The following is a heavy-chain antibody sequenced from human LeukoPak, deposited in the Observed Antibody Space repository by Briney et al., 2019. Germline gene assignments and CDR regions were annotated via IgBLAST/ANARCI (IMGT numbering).Heavy chain of an antibody. Sequence: GASVKVSCKASGYTFTSYDINWVRQATGQGLELMGWMNPNSGNTGYAQKFHGRVTMTRNTSISTAYMELSSLRSEHTAVYYCARGYCSSTSCYTDENWFDPWGQGTLVTVSS. J-gene: IGHJ5*02. CDR2: MNPNSGNT. D-gene: IGHD2-2*02. V-gene: IGHV1-8*01. CDR3: ARGYCSSTSCYTDENWFDP. CDR1: GYTFTSYD.